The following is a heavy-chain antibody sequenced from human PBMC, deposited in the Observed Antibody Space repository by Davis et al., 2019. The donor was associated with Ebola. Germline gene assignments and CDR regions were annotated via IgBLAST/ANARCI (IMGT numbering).Heavy chain of an antibody. D-gene: IGHD6-6*01. CDR3: ANTARGNY. CDR2: TSGSGAST. V-gene: IGHV3-23*01. Sequence: PGSSLKISCAASGFTFDDYGMHWVRQAPGKGLEWVSGTSGSGASTYYADSVQGRFTISRDNSKNTLYLQMNSLRAEDTAVYYCANTARGNYWGQGTVVTVSS. J-gene: IGHJ4*02. CDR1: GFTFDDYG.